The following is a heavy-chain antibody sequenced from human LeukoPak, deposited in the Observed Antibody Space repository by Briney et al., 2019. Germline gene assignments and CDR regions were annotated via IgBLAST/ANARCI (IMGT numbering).Heavy chain of an antibody. J-gene: IGHJ4*02. D-gene: IGHD1-26*01. CDR2: ISSRSGSSI. V-gene: IGHV3-11*04. CDR3: ARVGYSGSPGDY. CDR1: GFTFSDYY. Sequence: GGSLRLSCAASGFTFSDYYMTWIRQAPGKGLEWVSYISSRSGSSIYYADSVKGRFTISRDNAKNSLYLQMNSLRTEDTAVYYCARVGYSGSPGDYWGQGTLVTVSS.